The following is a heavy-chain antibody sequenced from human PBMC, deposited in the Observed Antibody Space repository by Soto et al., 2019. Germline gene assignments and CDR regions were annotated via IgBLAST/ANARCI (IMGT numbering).Heavy chain of an antibody. CDR3: ARSLTYSSGWGGYDY. J-gene: IGHJ4*02. Sequence: SETLSLTCTVSGGSISSYYWSWIRQPPGKGLEWIGYIYYSGSTNYNPSLKSRVTISVDTSKNQFSLKLSSVTAADTAVYYCARSLTYSSGWGGYDYWGQGTLVTVSS. D-gene: IGHD6-19*01. CDR2: IYYSGST. V-gene: IGHV4-59*01. CDR1: GGSISSYY.